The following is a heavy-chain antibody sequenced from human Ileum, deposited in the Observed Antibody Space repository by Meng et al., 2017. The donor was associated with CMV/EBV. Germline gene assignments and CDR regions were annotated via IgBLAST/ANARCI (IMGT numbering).Heavy chain of an antibody. D-gene: IGHD6-13*01. CDR3: ARSRSSSQYIDY. CDR2: VFHSGAT. V-gene: IGHV4-38-2*02. Sequence: SETLSLTCNVSGFSITSGYYWDWSRQAPGKGLEWIGYVFHSGATYYNPSLKSRFTISVDTSRNQFALKLTSVTAADTAMYYCARSRSSSQYIDYWGQGMLVTVSS. J-gene: IGHJ4*02. CDR1: GFSITSGYY.